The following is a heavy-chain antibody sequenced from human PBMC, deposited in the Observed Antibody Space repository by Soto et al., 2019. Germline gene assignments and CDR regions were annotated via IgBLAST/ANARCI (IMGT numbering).Heavy chain of an antibody. CDR3: AKDPQDWLRSDFDY. J-gene: IGHJ4*02. CDR2: ISYDGSNK. Sequence: QVQLVESGGGVVQPGRSLRLSCAASGFTFSSYGMHWVRQAPGKGLEWVAVISYDGSNKYYGDSVKGRFTISRDDSKNTLYLQMNSLRAEYTAVYYCAKDPQDWLRSDFDYWGQGTLVTVSS. V-gene: IGHV3-30*18. D-gene: IGHD5-12*01. CDR1: GFTFSSYG.